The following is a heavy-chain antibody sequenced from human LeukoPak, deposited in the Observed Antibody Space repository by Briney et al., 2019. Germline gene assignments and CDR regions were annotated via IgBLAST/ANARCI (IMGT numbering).Heavy chain of an antibody. V-gene: IGHV1-24*01. D-gene: IGHD5-18*01. Sequence: GSVKVSCKVSGYTLTELSMHWVRQAPGKGLEWMGGFDPEDGETIYAQKFQGRVTMTEDTSTDTAYMELSSLRSEDTAVYYRATGYRGYSYGHDYWGQGTLVTVAS. CDR1: GYTLTELS. J-gene: IGHJ4*02. CDR2: FDPEDGET. CDR3: ATGYRGYSYGHDY.